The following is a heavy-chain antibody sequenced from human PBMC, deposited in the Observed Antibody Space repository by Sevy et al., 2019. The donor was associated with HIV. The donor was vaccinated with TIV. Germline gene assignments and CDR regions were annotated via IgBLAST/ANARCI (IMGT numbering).Heavy chain of an antibody. CDR1: GYTLTELS. V-gene: IGHV1-24*01. Sequence: ASVKVSYKVSGYTLTELSMHWVRQAPGKGLEWMGGFDPEDGETIYAQKFQGRVTMTEDTSTDTAYMELSSLRSEDTAVYYCATSVGRITIFGVVIMGFDAFDIWGQGTTVTVSS. CDR3: ATSVGRITIFGVVIMGFDAFDI. CDR2: FDPEDGET. J-gene: IGHJ3*02. D-gene: IGHD3-3*01.